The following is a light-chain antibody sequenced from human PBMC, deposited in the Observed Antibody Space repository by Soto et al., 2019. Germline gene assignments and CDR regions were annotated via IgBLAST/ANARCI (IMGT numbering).Light chain of an antibody. CDR2: DAS. CDR1: QSINNW. Sequence: DMQMTQSPSTLSASVGDRVTISCRASQSINNWLAWYQQKPGQVPKLLIYDASNLESGVPSRFSGSGSGTEFTLTISSLQPDDFASYYCQQYSSYLRTFGQGTKVEIK. J-gene: IGKJ1*01. CDR3: QQYSSYLRT. V-gene: IGKV1-5*01.